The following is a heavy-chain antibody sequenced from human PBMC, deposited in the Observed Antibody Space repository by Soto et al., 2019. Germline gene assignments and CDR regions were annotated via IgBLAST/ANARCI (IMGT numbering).Heavy chain of an antibody. CDR1: GFTVRDYA. J-gene: IGHJ4*02. D-gene: IGHD6-19*01. CDR2: ISGSGDRA. CDR3: GKERRGSGWSVCNY. Sequence: VQLLESGGGLVQPGGSLRLSCAASGFTVRDYAMNWVRQAPGKGLEWVSDISGSGDRARDADSVGGRFTISRDNSRNTLYLQMNSLRVDDTAVYYWGKERRGSGWSVCNYWGQGTLVTVSS. V-gene: IGHV3-23*01.